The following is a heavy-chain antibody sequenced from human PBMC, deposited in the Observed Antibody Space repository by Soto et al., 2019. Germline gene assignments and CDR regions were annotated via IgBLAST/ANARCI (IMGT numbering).Heavy chain of an antibody. Sequence: EVQLLDSGGGWVQPGGSLRLSCVASGFVFSDYAMSWVRQAPGKGLEWVSAISAGGSDTYYADSVKGRFTVSRVNSKNTLYLQMTTLRAEDTAIYCCASVPIWCGSSSCYTEGFDSWGQGTLVTVSS. CDR1: GFVFSDYA. CDR3: ASVPIWCGSSSCYTEGFDS. CDR2: ISAGGSDT. D-gene: IGHD2-2*01. J-gene: IGHJ4*02. V-gene: IGHV3-23*01.